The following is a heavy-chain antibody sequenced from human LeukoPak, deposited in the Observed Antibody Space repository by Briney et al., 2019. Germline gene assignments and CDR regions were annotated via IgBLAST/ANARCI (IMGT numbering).Heavy chain of an antibody. CDR2: IYCSGST. J-gene: IGHJ3*02. D-gene: IGHD3-22*01. Sequence: PSETLSLTCTVSGGSISSSSYYWGWIRQPPGKGLEWIGYIYCSGSTNYNPSLKSRVTISVDTSKNQFSLKLSSVTAADTAVYYCARGDSSGYYSDAFDIWGQGTMVTVSS. CDR1: GGSISSSSYY. CDR3: ARGDSSGYYSDAFDI. V-gene: IGHV4-61*05.